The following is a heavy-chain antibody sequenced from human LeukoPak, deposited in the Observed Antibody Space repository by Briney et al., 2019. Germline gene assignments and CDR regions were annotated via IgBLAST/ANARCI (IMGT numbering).Heavy chain of an antibody. CDR3: ARRRRHVVVTAIQRPSAFDI. J-gene: IGHJ3*02. D-gene: IGHD2-21*02. V-gene: IGHV4-34*01. CDR1: GGSFSGYY. Sequence: SETLSLTCAVYGGSFSGYYWNWIRQPPGKGLEWIGEINHSGSNNYNPSLKSRVTISVDTSKNQFSLKLSSVTTADTAVYDCARRRRHVVVTAIQRPSAFDIWGQGTMVTVSS. CDR2: INHSGSN.